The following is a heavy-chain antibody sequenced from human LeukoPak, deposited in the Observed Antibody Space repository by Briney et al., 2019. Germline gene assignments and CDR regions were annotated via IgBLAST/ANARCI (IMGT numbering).Heavy chain of an antibody. V-gene: IGHV3-48*01. Sequence: PGGSLRLSCTASGFIFTNYAMNWVRQAPGKGLEWVSYISSSSANIQYADSVKGRFTISRDNAKNSLYLQMNSLTAEDTAVYYCVRDRSLGSQFYYYVDVWGKGTTVTVSS. CDR3: VRDRSLGSQFYYYVDV. CDR1: GFIFTNYA. J-gene: IGHJ6*03. CDR2: ISSSSANI. D-gene: IGHD3-10*01.